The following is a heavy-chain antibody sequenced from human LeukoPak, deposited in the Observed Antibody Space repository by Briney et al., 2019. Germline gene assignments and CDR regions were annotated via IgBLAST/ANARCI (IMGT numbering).Heavy chain of an antibody. Sequence: PSETLSLTCTVSGGSISSSSYSWGWIRQPPGKGLEWIGYIYHSGSTYYNPSLKSRVTISVDRSKNQFCLKLSSVTAADTAVYYCARSSEGPPLLLPAFDPWGQGTLVTVSS. CDR2: IYHSGST. CDR3: ARSSEGPPLLLPAFDP. J-gene: IGHJ5*02. V-gene: IGHV4-30-2*01. CDR1: GGSISSSSYS. D-gene: IGHD3-22*01.